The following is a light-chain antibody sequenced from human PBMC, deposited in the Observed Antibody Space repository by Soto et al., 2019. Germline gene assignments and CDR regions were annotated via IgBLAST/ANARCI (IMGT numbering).Light chain of an antibody. CDR3: QPYNNWPLT. V-gene: IGKV3-15*01. CDR1: QSVDSN. CDR2: RAS. J-gene: IGKJ4*01. Sequence: PGERATLSCRASQSVDSNLVWYQQKPGQSPRLLIFRASTRASGIPARFSGSGSGPEFTLTINSLQSEDFAIYYCQPYNNWPLTFGGGTKVDI.